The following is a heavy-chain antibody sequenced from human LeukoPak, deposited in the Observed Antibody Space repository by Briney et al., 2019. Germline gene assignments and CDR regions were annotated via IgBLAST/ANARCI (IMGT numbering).Heavy chain of an antibody. CDR2: IYTSGST. J-gene: IGHJ4*02. CDR3: ARGGDSSGYYYAIYFDY. V-gene: IGHV4-61*02. CDR1: GGSISSGSYY. D-gene: IGHD3-22*01. Sequence: PSQTLSLTCTVSGGSISSGSYYWSWIRQPAGKGLEWIGRIYTSGSTNYNPSLKSRVTMSVDTSKNQFSLKLSSVTAADTAVYYCARGGDSSGYYYAIYFDYWGQGTLVTVSS.